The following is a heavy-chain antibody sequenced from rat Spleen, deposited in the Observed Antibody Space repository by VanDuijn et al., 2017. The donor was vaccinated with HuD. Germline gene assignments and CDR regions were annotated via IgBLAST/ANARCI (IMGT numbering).Heavy chain of an antibody. Sequence: EVQLVESGGGLVQPGRSLRLSCAASGFTFSDYNMAWVRQAPRKGLEWVASIRTGGGNTYYRDSVKGRFTISRDNAKSTLYLQMDSLRSEDTATYYCTRAGYLRDWYFDFWGPGTMVTVSS. J-gene: IGHJ1*01. CDR1: GFTFSDYN. V-gene: IGHV5-25*01. CDR2: IRTGGGNT. D-gene: IGHD2-2*01. CDR3: TRAGYLRDWYFDF.